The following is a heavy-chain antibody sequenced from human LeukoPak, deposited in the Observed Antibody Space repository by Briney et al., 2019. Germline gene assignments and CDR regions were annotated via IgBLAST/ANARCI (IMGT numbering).Heavy chain of an antibody. D-gene: IGHD1-26*01. V-gene: IGHV4-59*01. CDR2: IYYSGST. Sequence: SETLSLTCNVSGGSISSYYWSWIRQPPGEGLEWIGNIYYSGSTYYNPSLKSRVTISVDTSKNQFSLKLSSVTAADTAVYYCARAGSGRSPDWFDPWGQGTLVTVSS. CDR1: GGSISSYY. J-gene: IGHJ5*02. CDR3: ARAGSGRSPDWFDP.